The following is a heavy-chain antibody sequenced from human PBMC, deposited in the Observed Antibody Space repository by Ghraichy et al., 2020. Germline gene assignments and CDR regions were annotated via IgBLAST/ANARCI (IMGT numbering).Heavy chain of an antibody. D-gene: IGHD5-18*01. V-gene: IGHV4-59*01. CDR1: GGSISSFY. Sequence: SQTLSLTCNVSGGSISSFYWSWIRQPPGKGLEWIGYIYHNGNTHYNASLKSRVTISGDTSKNQFSLNLNSVTAADTAVYFCARRDTALIAGFDYWGQGALVTVSS. CDR3: ARRDTALIAGFDY. J-gene: IGHJ4*02. CDR2: IYHNGNT.